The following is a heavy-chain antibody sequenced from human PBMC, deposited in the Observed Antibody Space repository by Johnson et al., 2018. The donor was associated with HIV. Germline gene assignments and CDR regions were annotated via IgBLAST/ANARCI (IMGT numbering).Heavy chain of an antibody. D-gene: IGHD1-26*01. J-gene: IGHJ3*02. CDR2: ISYDGSNK. CDR3: AKDPGGGSYPNDAFDI. CDR1: GFTFSSYA. Sequence: QAQLVESGGGVVQPGRSLRLSCAASGFTFSSYAMHWVRQAPGKGLEWVAVISYDGSNKYYADSLKGRFTISRDNSKNTLYLQMNSLRAEDTAVYYCAKDPGGGSYPNDAFDIWGQGTMVTVS. V-gene: IGHV3-30-3*01.